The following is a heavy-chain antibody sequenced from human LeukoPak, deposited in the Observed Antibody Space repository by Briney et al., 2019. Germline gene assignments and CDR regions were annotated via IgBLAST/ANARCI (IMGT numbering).Heavy chain of an antibody. CDR1: GFTFSSYW. Sequence: GGSLRLSCAVSGFTFSSYWMSWVRQAPGKGLEWVANIKQDGSEKYYVDSVKGRFTISRDNAKNSLYLQMNSLRAEDTAVYYCARAGGGYRLDYWGQGTLVTVSS. V-gene: IGHV3-7*05. D-gene: IGHD1-26*01. CDR2: IKQDGSEK. CDR3: ARAGGGYRLDY. J-gene: IGHJ4*02.